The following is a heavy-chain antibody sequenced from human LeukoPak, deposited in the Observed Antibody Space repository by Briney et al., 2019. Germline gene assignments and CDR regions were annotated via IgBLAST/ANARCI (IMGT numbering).Heavy chain of an antibody. CDR3: AKGGRATSSFDDY. J-gene: IGHJ4*02. CDR2: ISYDGSNK. CDR1: GFTFSSYG. Sequence: PGGSLRLSCAASGFTFSSYGMHWVRQAPGKGLEWVAVISYDGSNKYYVDSVKGRFTISRDNSKNTLHLQMNSLRAEDTAVYYCAKGGRATSSFDDYWGQGTLVTVSS. D-gene: IGHD3-16*01. V-gene: IGHV3-30*18.